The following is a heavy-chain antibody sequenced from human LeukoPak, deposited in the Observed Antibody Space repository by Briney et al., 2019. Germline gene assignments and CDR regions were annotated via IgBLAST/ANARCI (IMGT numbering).Heavy chain of an antibody. CDR2: INHSGST. CDR1: GGSFSGYY. V-gene: IGHV4-34*01. Sequence: PSETPSLTCAVYGGSFSGYYWSWIRQPPGKGLEWIGEINHSGSTNYNPSLKSRVTISVDTSKNQFSLKLSSVTAADTAVYYCARKWSGQSLNWFDPWGQGTLVTVSS. J-gene: IGHJ5*02. CDR3: ARKWSGQSLNWFDP. D-gene: IGHD2-8*01.